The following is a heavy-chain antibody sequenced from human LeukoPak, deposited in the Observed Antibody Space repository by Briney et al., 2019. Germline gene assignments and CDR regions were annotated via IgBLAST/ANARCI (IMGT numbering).Heavy chain of an antibody. V-gene: IGHV1-46*02. J-gene: IGHJ4*02. D-gene: IGHD4-17*01. CDR3: ARAHMTAVTYYFDY. CDR1: GNTFNNDY. CDR2: INPSGDGT. Sequence: ASVKVSCKASGNTFNNDYMHWVRQAPGQGLEWLGIINPSGDGTSYAQKFQGRVTMTRDMSTSTVYMKLSSLRSEDTAVYYCARAHMTAVTYYFDYWGQGTLVTVSS.